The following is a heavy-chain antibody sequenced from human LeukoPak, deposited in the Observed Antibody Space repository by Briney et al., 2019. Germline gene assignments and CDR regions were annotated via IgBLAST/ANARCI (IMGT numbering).Heavy chain of an antibody. CDR3: ARTNYYDSSGYDY. CDR2: ISSSSSTI. J-gene: IGHJ4*02. V-gene: IGHV3-48*01. CDR1: GFTFSSYS. Sequence: GGSLRLSCAASGFTFSSYSMNWVRQAPGKGLEWVSYISSSSSTIYYADSVKGRFTISRDNAENSLYLQMNSLRAEDTAVYYCARTNYYDSSGYDYWGQGTLVTVSS. D-gene: IGHD3-22*01.